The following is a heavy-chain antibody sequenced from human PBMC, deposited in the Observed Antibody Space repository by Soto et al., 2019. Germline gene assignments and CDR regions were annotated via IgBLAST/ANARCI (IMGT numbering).Heavy chain of an antibody. V-gene: IGHV1-8*01. J-gene: IGHJ3*01. CDR2: MNPNSGNT. CDR1: GYTFTSYD. D-gene: IGHD3-3*01. Sequence: ASVKVSCKASGYTFTSYDINWVRQATGQGLEWMGRMNPNSGNTGYAQKFQGRVTMTRNTSISTAYMELSSLRSEDTAVYYCASPARNYDFWSGYSFDFWGQGTMVTVSS. CDR3: ASPARNYDFWSGYSFDF.